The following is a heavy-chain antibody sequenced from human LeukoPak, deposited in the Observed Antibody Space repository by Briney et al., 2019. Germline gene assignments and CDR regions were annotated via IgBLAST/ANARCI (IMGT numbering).Heavy chain of an antibody. D-gene: IGHD6-19*01. CDR2: ISSSGSTI. Sequence: PGGSLRLSCAASGFTFSDYYMSWIRQAPGKGLEWVSYISSSGSTIYYADSVKGRFTISRDNAKNSLYLQMNSLRAEDTALYYCAKAEGQWLVSDYYYYGMDVWGQGTTVTVSS. J-gene: IGHJ6*02. CDR1: GFTFSDYY. CDR3: AKAEGQWLVSDYYYYGMDV. V-gene: IGHV3-11*01.